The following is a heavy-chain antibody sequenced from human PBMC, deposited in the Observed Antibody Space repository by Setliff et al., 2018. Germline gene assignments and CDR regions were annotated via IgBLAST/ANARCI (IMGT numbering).Heavy chain of an antibody. CDR2: IYYSGST. J-gene: IGHJ3*02. Sequence: PEDTMFLTCTVSGGSISSSSYYWGWIRQPPGKGLEWIGSIYYSGSTYYNPSLKSRVTISVDTSKNQFSLKLSSVTAADTAVYYCARKGISALSGAFDMWGQGTMVTVSS. D-gene: IGHD1-26*01. V-gene: IGHV4-39*07. CDR3: ARKGISALSGAFDM. CDR1: GGSISSSSYY.